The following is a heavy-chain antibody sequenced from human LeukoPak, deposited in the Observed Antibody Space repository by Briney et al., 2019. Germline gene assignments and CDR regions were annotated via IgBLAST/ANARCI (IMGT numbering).Heavy chain of an antibody. D-gene: IGHD3-3*01. V-gene: IGHV3-33*01. Sequence: GGSLRLSCAASGFTFSSYGMHWVRQAPGKGLEWVAVIWYDGSNKYYADSVKGRFTISRDNSKNTLYLQMNSLRAEDTAVYYCARDPTIFGVVILGMDVWGQGTTVTVSS. CDR3: ARDPTIFGVVILGMDV. J-gene: IGHJ6*02. CDR1: GFTFSSYG. CDR2: IWYDGSNK.